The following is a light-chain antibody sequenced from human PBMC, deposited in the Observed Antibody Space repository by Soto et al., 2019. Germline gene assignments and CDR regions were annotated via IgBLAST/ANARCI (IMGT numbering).Light chain of an antibody. CDR3: CSYAGSYNLH. CDR2: DVS. Sequence: QSVLTQPRSVSGSPGQSVTISCTGTSSDVGGYNYVSWYQQHPGKAPKLMIYDVSKRPSGVPDRFSGSKSGNTASLTISGLQAEDEADYYCCSYAGSYNLHFGTGTKVTVL. V-gene: IGLV2-11*01. CDR1: SSDVGGYNY. J-gene: IGLJ1*01.